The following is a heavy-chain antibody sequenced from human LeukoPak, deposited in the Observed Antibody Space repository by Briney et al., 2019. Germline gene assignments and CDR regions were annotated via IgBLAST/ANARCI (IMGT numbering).Heavy chain of an antibody. CDR1: GYTLTELS. D-gene: IGHD7-27*01. V-gene: IGHV1-24*01. CDR3: ARDHHDTLGPSAFDI. Sequence: ASVKVSCKVSGYTLTELSMHWVRQAPGKGLEWMGGFDPEDSETIYAQKFQGRVTITRDTSASTAYMELSSLRSEDTAVYYCARDHHDTLGPSAFDIWGQGTMVTVSS. CDR2: FDPEDSET. J-gene: IGHJ3*02.